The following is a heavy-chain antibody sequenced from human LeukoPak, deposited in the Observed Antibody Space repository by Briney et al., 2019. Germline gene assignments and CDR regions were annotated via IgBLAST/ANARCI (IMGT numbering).Heavy chain of an antibody. CDR2: IIPIFGTA. CDR1: GGTFSSYA. J-gene: IGHJ6*03. Sequence: SVKVSCKASGGTFSSYAISWVRQAPGQGLEWLGGIIPIFGTANYALKFQGRVTITTDESTSTAYMELSSLRSEDTAVYYCARDRDIAVTDALGVYYYYYMDVWGKGTTVTVSS. D-gene: IGHD6-19*01. CDR3: ARDRDIAVTDALGVYYYYYMDV. V-gene: IGHV1-69*05.